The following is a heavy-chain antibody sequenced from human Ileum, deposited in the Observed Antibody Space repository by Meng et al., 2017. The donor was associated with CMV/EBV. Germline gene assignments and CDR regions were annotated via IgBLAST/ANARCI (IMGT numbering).Heavy chain of an antibody. CDR2: LNQGGSGE. V-gene: IGHV3-7*01. CDR1: GFTFSNYW. J-gene: IGHJ4*02. Sequence: GGSLRLSCGASGFTFSNYWMHWVRQSPGRGLEWVACLNQGGSGEYYVDSVKGRFTISRDNAKGSLYLQMNSLRVEDTAVYYCARGTTGTPCTDYWGQGTLVTVSS. D-gene: IGHD2-8*01. CDR3: ARGTTGTPCTDY.